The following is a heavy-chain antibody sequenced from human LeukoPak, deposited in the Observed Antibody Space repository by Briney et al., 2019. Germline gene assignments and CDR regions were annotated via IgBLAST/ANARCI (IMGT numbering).Heavy chain of an antibody. CDR1: GYSISSGYY. Sequence: SETLSLTCTVSGYSISSGYYWGWIRQPPGKGLEWIGSIYHSGSTYYNPSLKSRVTISVDTSKNQFSLKLSSVTAADTAVYYCARGGTAVIKEWFDPWGQGTLVTVSS. CDR3: ARGGTAVIKEWFDP. V-gene: IGHV4-38-2*02. D-gene: IGHD4-17*01. CDR2: IYHSGST. J-gene: IGHJ5*02.